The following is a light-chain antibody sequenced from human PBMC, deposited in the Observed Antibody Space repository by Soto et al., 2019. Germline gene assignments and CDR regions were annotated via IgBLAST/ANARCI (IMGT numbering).Light chain of an antibody. CDR1: SSDVGSYNL. Sequence: QSVLTQPASVSGSPGQSITISCTGISSDVGSYNLVSWYQQHPGKAPKLMIYEGSKRPSGVSNRFSGSKSGNTASLTISGLQAEDEADYYCYSYAGSGTLVFGGGTKVTVL. CDR2: EGS. J-gene: IGLJ2*01. CDR3: YSYAGSGTLV. V-gene: IGLV2-23*01.